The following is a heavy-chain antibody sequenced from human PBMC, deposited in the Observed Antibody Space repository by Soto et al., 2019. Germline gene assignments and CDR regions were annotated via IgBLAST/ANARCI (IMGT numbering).Heavy chain of an antibody. CDR2: IERDDDDK. CDR3: ARSIRGPRRFNGMDV. V-gene: IGHV2-70*13. J-gene: IGHJ6*02. Sequence: GPTLVNPTETLTLTCTFSGFSLTSPGMCVSWIRQPPGKALEWLALIERDDDDKYYSTSLKTRLTISKDTRKNQVVLTMANMDPADTGTYYCARSIRGPRRFNGMDVWGQGTTVTVS. D-gene: IGHD1-20*01. CDR1: GFSLTSPGMC.